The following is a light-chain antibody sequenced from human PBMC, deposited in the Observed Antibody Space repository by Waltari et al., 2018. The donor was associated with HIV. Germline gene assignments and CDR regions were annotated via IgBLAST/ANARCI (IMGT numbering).Light chain of an antibody. Sequence: QTVVTQEPSFVVSPGGTVTHTCGLSTGSFSTNYFHSWYQQTPGQAQRMPIFTKNPRSSGVPDRFSSSILGNKAALTITGAQTDDESDYYCVLYMGSGIWVFGGGTKLTVL. V-gene: IGLV8-61*01. CDR1: TGSFSTNYF. J-gene: IGLJ3*02. CDR3: VLYMGSGIWV. CDR2: TKN.